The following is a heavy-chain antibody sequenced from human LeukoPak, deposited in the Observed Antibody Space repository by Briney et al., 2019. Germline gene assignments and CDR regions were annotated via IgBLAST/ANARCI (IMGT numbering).Heavy chain of an antibody. CDR1: GFTFSGSW. CDR2: VKDDGNKD. Sequence: PGGSLRLSCAASGFTFSGSWMSWVRQAPGKGLEWVAKVKDDGNKDYYVDSVKGRFTISRDNAKNSLYLQMNSLRPEDTAVYYCARDSAGWEHWGPGTLVTVSS. J-gene: IGHJ1*01. CDR3: ARDSAGWEH. D-gene: IGHD3-9*01. V-gene: IGHV3-7*01.